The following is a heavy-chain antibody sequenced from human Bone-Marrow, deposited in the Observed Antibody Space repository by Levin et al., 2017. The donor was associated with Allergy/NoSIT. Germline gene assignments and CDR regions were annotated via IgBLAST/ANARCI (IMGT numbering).Heavy chain of an antibody. V-gene: IGHV3-73*01. CDR3: TRCPTVYGSCYYGMDV. CDR2: IRSKANSYAT. D-gene: IGHD4-17*01. Sequence: LSLTCAASGFTFSGSAMHWVRQASGKGLEWVGRIRSKANSYATAYAASVKGRFTISRDDSKNTAYLQMNSLKTEDTAVYYCTRCPTVYGSCYYGMDVWGQGTTVTVSS. CDR1: GFTFSGSA. J-gene: IGHJ6*02.